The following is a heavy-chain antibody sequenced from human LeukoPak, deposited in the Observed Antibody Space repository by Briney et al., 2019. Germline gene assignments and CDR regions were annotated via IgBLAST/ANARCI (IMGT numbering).Heavy chain of an antibody. J-gene: IGHJ4*02. Sequence: SETLSLTCAVYGGSFSGYYWSWIRQPPGKGLEWIGSIYYSGSTYYNPSLKSRVTLSVDTSKNQFSLKLSSVAAADTAVYYCARVLGSYQDGWGQGTLVTVSS. CDR3: ARVLGSYQDG. V-gene: IGHV4-34*01. D-gene: IGHD1-26*01. CDR2: IYYSGST. CDR1: GGSFSGYY.